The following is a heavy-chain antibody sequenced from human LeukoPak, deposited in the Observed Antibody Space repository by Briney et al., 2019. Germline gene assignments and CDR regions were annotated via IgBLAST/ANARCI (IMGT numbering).Heavy chain of an antibody. D-gene: IGHD3-22*01. V-gene: IGHV4-30-2*01. CDR1: GGSISSGGYY. CDR3: ARDGRSGYYVG. Sequence: SETLSLTCTVSGGSISSGGYYWSWIRQPPGKGLEWIGYIYHSGSTYYNPSLKSRVTISVDRSKNQFSLKLSSVTAADTAVYYCARDGRSGYYVGWGQGTLVTVCS. CDR2: IYHSGST. J-gene: IGHJ4*02.